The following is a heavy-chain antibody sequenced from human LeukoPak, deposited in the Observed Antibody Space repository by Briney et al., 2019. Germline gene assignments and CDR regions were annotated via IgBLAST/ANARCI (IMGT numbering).Heavy chain of an antibody. CDR3: ARGYSNYQYYFDY. CDR2: ISSSSSYI. V-gene: IGHV3-21*01. D-gene: IGHD4-11*01. J-gene: IGHJ4*02. Sequence: GGSLRLSCAASGFTFSSYSMNWVRQAPGKGLEWVSSISSSSSYIYYADLVKGRFTISRDNAKNSLYLQMNSLRAEDTAVYYCARGYSNYQYYFDYWGQGTLATVSS. CDR1: GFTFSSYS.